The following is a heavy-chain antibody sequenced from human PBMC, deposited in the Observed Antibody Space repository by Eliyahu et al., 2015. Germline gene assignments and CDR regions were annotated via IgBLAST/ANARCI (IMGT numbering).Heavy chain of an antibody. J-gene: IGHJ4*02. Sequence: QITLKESGPTLVKPTQTLTLTCSFSGFSLSAGGVAVAWIRQPPRKALEWLAVIYWDDDKRYSPSMRSRVTITKDTSKNQVVFMMTNMDPVDTATYYCAHRCYMAPRQNSFDYWGQGTLVIVSS. CDR1: GFSLSAGGVA. D-gene: IGHD2/OR15-2a*01. V-gene: IGHV2-5*02. CDR3: AHRCYMAPRQNSFDY. CDR2: IYWDDDK.